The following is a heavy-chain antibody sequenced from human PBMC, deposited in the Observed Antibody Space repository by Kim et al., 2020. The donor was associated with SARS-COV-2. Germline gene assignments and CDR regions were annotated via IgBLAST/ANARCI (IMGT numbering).Heavy chain of an antibody. CDR2: ISSSVGTSI. CDR1: GSTLSSYG. D-gene: IGHD3-10*01. Sequence: GGSLRLSCAGSGSTLSSYGLSWVRRPPGKGLEWVSYISSSVGTSIAYADSVKGRFTISSDSAKNSVILEMNRLRDEDTAIYYCAAEGRGSFHFGFWGQGT. CDR3: AAEGRGSFHFGF. J-gene: IGHJ1*01. V-gene: IGHV3-48*02.